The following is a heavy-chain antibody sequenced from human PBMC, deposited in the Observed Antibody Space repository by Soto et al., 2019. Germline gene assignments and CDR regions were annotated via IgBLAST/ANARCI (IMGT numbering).Heavy chain of an antibody. V-gene: IGHV3-66*01. CDR3: ARDSHSPNRFDD. CDR1: GITVSSNF. Sequence: EVQLVESGGGVVQPGGSLRLSCAASGITVSSNFMSWVRQTPGKGLEWVSILDSGGNTYYADSVNGRFTISRDNSKNTVYLQMNSLRPEDTAVYYCARDSHSPNRFDDWGQGTLVTVSS. CDR2: LDSGGNT. J-gene: IGHJ4*02. D-gene: IGHD2-21*01.